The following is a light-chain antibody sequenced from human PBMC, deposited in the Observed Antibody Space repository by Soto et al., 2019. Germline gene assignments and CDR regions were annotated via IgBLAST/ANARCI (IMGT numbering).Light chain of an antibody. J-gene: IGKJ4*01. Sequence: IVLTQSPGTLSLSPGERGTLSCRASQSVSSALAGYQQNPGQAPRRLIYGASFRATDIPDRFSGSGSGTDLTLTISRLESEDFAVYYCQQYSWSSLTCGGGTKVEIK. V-gene: IGKV3-20*01. CDR1: QSVSSA. CDR3: QQYSWSSLT. CDR2: GAS.